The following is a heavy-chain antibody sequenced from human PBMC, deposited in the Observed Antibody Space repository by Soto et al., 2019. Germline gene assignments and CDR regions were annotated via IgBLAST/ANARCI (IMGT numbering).Heavy chain of an antibody. Sequence: SETLSLTCAVSGGSISSGGYSWSWIRQPPGKGLEWIGYIYHSGSTYYNPSLKSRVTISVDRSKNQFSLKLSSVTAADTAVYYCARAHHGEYGYGMDVWGQGTTVTVSS. D-gene: IGHD4-17*01. V-gene: IGHV4-30-2*01. CDR3: ARAHHGEYGYGMDV. J-gene: IGHJ6*02. CDR1: GGSISSGGYS. CDR2: IYHSGST.